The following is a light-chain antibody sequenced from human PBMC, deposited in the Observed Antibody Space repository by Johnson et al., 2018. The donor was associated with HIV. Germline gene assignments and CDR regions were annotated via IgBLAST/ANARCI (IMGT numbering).Light chain of an antibody. J-gene: IGLJ1*01. CDR3: GTWDSSLSASYV. CDR2: DNN. Sequence: QSVLTQPPSVSVAPGQKVTISCSGSSSNIGNNYVSWYQQLTGTAPKLLIYDNNKRPSGIPDRFSGSKSGTSATLGITGLQTGDEADYYCGTWDSSLSASYVFGTGTKVTVL. V-gene: IGLV1-51*01. CDR1: SSNIGNNY.